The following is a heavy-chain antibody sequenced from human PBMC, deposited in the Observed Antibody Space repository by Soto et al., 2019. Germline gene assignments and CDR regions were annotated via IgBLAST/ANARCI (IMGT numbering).Heavy chain of an antibody. J-gene: IGHJ4*02. CDR2: ISGSGGST. V-gene: IGHV3-23*01. Sequence: GGSLRLSCAASGFTFSSYAMSWVRPAPGKGLEWVSAISGSGGSTYYAGAVKGRFTISRDNSKNTLYLQMNSLRAEDTAVYYCAKSQRITMIVVVNPFDYWGQGTLGTVSS. CDR1: GFTFSSYA. D-gene: IGHD3-22*01. CDR3: AKSQRITMIVVVNPFDY.